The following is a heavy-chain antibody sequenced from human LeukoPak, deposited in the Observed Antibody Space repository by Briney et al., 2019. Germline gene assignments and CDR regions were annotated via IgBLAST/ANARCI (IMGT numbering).Heavy chain of an antibody. CDR1: GGSISNYY. CDR2: NYNSGSI. V-gene: IGHV4-4*07. Sequence: SSETLPLTCTVPGGSISNYYGGWSRQPAGKGLGWIGCNYNSGSINYNPSLESRVTMSVDTSENQVSLKLSSVTAADTAVYYCAREPRGWFDPWGQGTLVTVSS. CDR3: AREPRGWFDP. J-gene: IGHJ5*02. D-gene: IGHD3-10*01.